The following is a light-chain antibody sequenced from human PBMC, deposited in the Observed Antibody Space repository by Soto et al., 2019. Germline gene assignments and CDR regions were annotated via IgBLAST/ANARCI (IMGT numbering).Light chain of an antibody. V-gene: IGKV3-20*01. Sequence: EIVLTQSPGTLSLSPGERATLSCRASQSVSSSYLAWYQQKPGQAPRLLIYGASSRATGIPDRFSGSGSGTDFTLTISRLEPEDFAVYYCHQYGSSAWTFGPGTKVEIK. CDR1: QSVSSSY. CDR2: GAS. CDR3: HQYGSSAWT. J-gene: IGKJ1*01.